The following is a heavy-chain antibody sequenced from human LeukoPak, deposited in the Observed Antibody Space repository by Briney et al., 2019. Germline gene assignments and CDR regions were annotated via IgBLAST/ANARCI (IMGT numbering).Heavy chain of an antibody. J-gene: IGHJ4*02. D-gene: IGHD3-9*01. CDR2: ISNSNNYI. Sequence: AGGSLRLSCAASGFTFSSYSMNWVRQAPGKGPEWVSSISNSNNYIYYADSVKGRFTISRDNAKNSLYLQMNSLRAEDTAVYYCARTGGGYDLLTGYYDYWGQGTLVTVSS. CDR3: ARTGGGYDLLTGYYDY. V-gene: IGHV3-21*01. CDR1: GFTFSSYS.